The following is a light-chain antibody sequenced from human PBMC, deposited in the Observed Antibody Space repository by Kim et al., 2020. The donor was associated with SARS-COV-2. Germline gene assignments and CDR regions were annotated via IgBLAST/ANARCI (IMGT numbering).Light chain of an antibody. Sequence: GQSITLSGTGTGSDVGGYNYVTWYQQHPGKAPRLMIYDVSKRPSGVSYRFSGSKSGNTASLTISGLQAEDEADYYCSSYTTSDTLVFGGGTQLTVL. CDR2: DVS. V-gene: IGLV2-14*03. CDR1: GSDVGGYNY. CDR3: SSYTTSDTLV. J-gene: IGLJ2*01.